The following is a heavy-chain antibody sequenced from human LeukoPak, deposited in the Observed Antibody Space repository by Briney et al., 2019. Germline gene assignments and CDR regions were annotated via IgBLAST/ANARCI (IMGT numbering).Heavy chain of an antibody. V-gene: IGHV1-58*01. Sequence: SVKVSCKASGFTFTNSAVQWVRQARGQRLEWIGWIVVGGGNTNYAQKFQERITFTRDMSTSTAYMELRGLRSEDTAVYYCAAGALHLGELSFFDYWGQGTPVTVSS. D-gene: IGHD3-16*02. CDR2: IVVGGGNT. CDR1: GFTFTNSA. CDR3: AAGALHLGELSFFDY. J-gene: IGHJ4*02.